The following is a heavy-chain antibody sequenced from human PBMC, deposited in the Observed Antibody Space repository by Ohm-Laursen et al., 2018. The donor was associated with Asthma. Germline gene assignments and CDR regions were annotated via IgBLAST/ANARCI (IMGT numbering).Heavy chain of an antibody. Sequence: SLRLSCAASGFTFSSYSMNWVRQAPGKGLEWVSSISSSSSYIYYADSVKGRFTISRGNAKNSLYLQMNSLRAQDTAVYYCAVRTTSAGFDVWGQGTTVTVSS. CDR1: GFTFSSYS. V-gene: IGHV3-21*01. CDR3: AVRTTSAGFDV. D-gene: IGHD1-1*01. J-gene: IGHJ6*02. CDR2: ISSSSSYI.